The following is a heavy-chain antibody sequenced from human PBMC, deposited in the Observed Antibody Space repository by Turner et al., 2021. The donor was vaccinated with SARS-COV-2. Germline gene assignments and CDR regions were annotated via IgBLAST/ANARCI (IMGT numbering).Heavy chain of an antibody. CDR1: GLTFSSYA. D-gene: IGHD6-19*01. J-gene: IGHJ4*02. V-gene: IGHV3-23*01. CDR3: AKDLSRGVAGTGVGLFDY. CDR2: ISGSGGRT. Sequence: VPLFYSGSGLVQPGGSLSVSGASPGLTFSSYAMSWVRQAPGEGLGWVPAISGSGGRTYYADSVKGRFTISRDNSKNTKDLQKNSLRAKDTAVYYCAKDLSRGVAGTGVGLFDYWGQGTLVTVSS.